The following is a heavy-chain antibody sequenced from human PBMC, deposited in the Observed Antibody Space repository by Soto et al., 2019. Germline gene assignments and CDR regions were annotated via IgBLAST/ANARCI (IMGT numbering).Heavy chain of an antibody. J-gene: IGHJ5*02. CDR1: GGSFSGYY. D-gene: IGHD1-7*01. CDR2: INHSGST. CDR3: AREMELELHGFDP. Sequence: QVQLQQWGAGLLKPSETLSLTCAVYGGSFSGYYWSWIRQPPGKGLEWIGEINHSGSTNYNPSLRSRVTIPVDTTKNQFSRKLSSVTAADTAVYYCAREMELELHGFDPWGQGTLVTVSS. V-gene: IGHV4-34*01.